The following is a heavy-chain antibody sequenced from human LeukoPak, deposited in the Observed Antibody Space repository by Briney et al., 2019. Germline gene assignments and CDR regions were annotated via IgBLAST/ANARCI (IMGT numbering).Heavy chain of an antibody. CDR3: ARTNTVTEVFDY. CDR2: IYYSGST. D-gene: IGHD4-17*01. CDR1: GGSISGYY. Sequence: SETLSLTCTVSGGSISGYYWSWIRQPPGKGLEWIGYIYYSGSTTYNPSLKSRVPMSVDTSKNQLSLRVSSVTAADTAVYYCARTNTVTEVFDYWGQGTLVTVSS. V-gene: IGHV4-59*08. J-gene: IGHJ4*02.